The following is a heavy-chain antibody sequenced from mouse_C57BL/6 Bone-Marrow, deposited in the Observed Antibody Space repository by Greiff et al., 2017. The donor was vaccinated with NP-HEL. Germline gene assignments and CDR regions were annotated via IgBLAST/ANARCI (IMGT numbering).Heavy chain of an antibody. CDR3: ARDEGYYYGSSSLNWYFDV. CDR1: GFTFSDYY. D-gene: IGHD1-1*01. Sequence: EVHLVESEGGLVQPGSSMKLSCTASGFTFSDYYMAWVRQVPEKGLEWVANINYDGSSTYYLDSLKSRFIISRDNAKNILYLQMSSLKSEDTATYYCARDEGYYYGSSSLNWYFDVWGTGTTVTVSS. CDR2: INYDGSST. V-gene: IGHV5-16*01. J-gene: IGHJ1*03.